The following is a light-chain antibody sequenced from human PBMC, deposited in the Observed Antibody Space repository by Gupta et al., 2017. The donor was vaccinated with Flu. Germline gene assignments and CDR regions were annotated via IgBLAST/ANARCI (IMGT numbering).Light chain of an antibody. CDR3: LVDGSSHS. CDR1: QTVTSAY. V-gene: IGKV3-20*01. Sequence: EIVVTQSPGTLSLSPGERATLSCRASQTVTSAYLAWYQQMPGQAPSLLIYGGSNRATGIPDRFSGSGSGTEFTLTISRLEPEDFAVYYCLVDGSSHSFGGGTKVEI. J-gene: IGKJ4*01. CDR2: GGS.